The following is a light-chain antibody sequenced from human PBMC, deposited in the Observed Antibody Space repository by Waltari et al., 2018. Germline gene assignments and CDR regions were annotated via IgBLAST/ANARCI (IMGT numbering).Light chain of an antibody. CDR3: CSYAGGDTLYL. J-gene: IGLJ1*01. CDR1: SSAIGSYSL. CDR2: EVN. Sequence: QSALTQPASVSGSPGHSLTFSCIGTSSAIGSYSLVSWYQQHPGKAPRLISYEVNKRPSGVSNRFSGSKSGNTSSLTISGLQADDDADYYCCSYAGGDTLYLFGTGTRVTVL. V-gene: IGLV2-23*02.